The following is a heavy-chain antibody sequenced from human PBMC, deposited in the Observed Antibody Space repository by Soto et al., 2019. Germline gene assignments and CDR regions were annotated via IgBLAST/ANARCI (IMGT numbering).Heavy chain of an antibody. D-gene: IGHD6-13*01. CDR1: GFTFSSND. CDR2: ISFDGSNK. J-gene: IGHJ4*02. CDR3: AKKDRSTWYGAHFDY. V-gene: IGHV3-30*18. Sequence: GGSLRLSCAASGFTFSSNDMHWVRQAPGKGLEWVAIISFDGSNKYYTDSVKGRFTISRDNSKNTLYLQMNTLRVDDAAVFYCAKKDRSTWYGAHFDYWGQGTLVTVSS.